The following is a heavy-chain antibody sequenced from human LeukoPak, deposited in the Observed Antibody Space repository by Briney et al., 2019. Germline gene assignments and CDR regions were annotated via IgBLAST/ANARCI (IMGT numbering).Heavy chain of an antibody. CDR1: SRSMSSYY. J-gene: IGHJ4*02. CDR2: IFTSGST. D-gene: IGHD5-18*01. V-gene: IGHV4-4*07. CDR3: ARGVQDTAMVYFDY. Sequence: SETLSLTCTVSSRSMSSYYWSWIRQPAEKVPEWIGRIFTSGSTNYNPSLKSRLTMSVDTSKNQFSLKMSSVNAADTAVYYCARGVQDTAMVYFDYWGQGTLVTVSS.